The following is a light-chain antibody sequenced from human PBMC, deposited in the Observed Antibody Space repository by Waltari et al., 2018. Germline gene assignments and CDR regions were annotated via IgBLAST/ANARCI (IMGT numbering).Light chain of an antibody. CDR3: QQTNTVPLT. Sequence: DIQMTQSPSSLSASVGDRVTITCRASHSITTYLNWYQQKPGKAPNLLIYAASRLQSGVPSRFSGSVSGTEFTLTISSLRPEDFATYYCQQTNTVPLTFGGGTKVEIK. J-gene: IGKJ4*01. CDR2: AAS. V-gene: IGKV1-39*01. CDR1: HSITTY.